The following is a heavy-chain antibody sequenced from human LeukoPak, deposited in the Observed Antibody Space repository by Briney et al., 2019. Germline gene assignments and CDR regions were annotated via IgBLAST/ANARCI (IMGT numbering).Heavy chain of an antibody. J-gene: IGHJ4*02. D-gene: IGHD5-18*01. CDR1: GFTFSSYA. CDR3: AKDTALGSKAPLDY. Sequence: GGSLRLSCAASGFTFSSYAMSWVRQAPGKGLEWVSAISGSGGSTYYADSVKGRFTISRDNSKNTLYLQMNSLRAEDTVVYYCAKDTALGSKAPLDYWGQGTPVTVSS. V-gene: IGHV3-23*01. CDR2: ISGSGGST.